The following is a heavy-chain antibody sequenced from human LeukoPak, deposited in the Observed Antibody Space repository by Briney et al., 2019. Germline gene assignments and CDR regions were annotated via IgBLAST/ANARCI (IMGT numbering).Heavy chain of an antibody. CDR3: ARRNAMDV. CDR2: INRDGSER. CDR1: GFTFSNYW. Sequence: PGGSLRLSCAASGFTFSNYWMNWVRQAPGKGLEWVANINRDGSERYYVDSVKGRFTISRDDAKSSLYLQMNSLRAEDTAVYYCARRNAMDVWGQGTTVTVFS. V-gene: IGHV3-7*03. J-gene: IGHJ6*02.